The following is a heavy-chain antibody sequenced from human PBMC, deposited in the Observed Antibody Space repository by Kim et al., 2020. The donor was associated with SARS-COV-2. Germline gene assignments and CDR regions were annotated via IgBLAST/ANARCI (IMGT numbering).Heavy chain of an antibody. CDR1: GLAFSSYW. CDR3: ATGNNWSFDY. CDR2: IKGDGSAT. D-gene: IGHD1-1*01. Sequence: GGSLRLSCAASGLAFSSYWMFWVRQPPGKGLLWVSHIKGDGSATVYADSVMGRFTVSRDNAKNTLYLQLSTLRAEDTAVYYCATGNNWSFDYWGPGTLVT. J-gene: IGHJ4*02. V-gene: IGHV3-74*01.